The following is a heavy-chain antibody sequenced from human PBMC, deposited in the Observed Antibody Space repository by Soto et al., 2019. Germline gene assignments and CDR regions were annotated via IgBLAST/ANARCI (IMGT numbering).Heavy chain of an antibody. V-gene: IGHV4-61*03. CDR2: ILYSGST. CDR1: VGSVSSATYF. Sequence: SETLSLTCPVSVGSVSSATYFWSWVRQPPGGGLEWIAYILYSGSTNYNPSLNSRVTISVDTSKSHFSLKLSSVTAADTAVYYCARTRRSGWSPTDFDYWGQGILVTVSS. CDR3: ARTRRSGWSPTDFDY. D-gene: IGHD6-19*01. J-gene: IGHJ4*02.